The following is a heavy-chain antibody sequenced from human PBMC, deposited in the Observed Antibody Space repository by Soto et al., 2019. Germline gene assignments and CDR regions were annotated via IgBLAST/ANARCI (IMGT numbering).Heavy chain of an antibody. V-gene: IGHV3-30-3*01. CDR3: ARDGSP. J-gene: IGHJ5*02. Sequence: VQLVESGGGVVQPGRSLRLSCAASGFTFSSYAMHWVRQAPGKGLEWVAVISYDGSNKYYADSVKGRFTISRDNSKNTLYLQMNSLRAEDTAVYYCARDGSPWGQGTLVTVSS. CDR2: ISYDGSNK. CDR1: GFTFSSYA.